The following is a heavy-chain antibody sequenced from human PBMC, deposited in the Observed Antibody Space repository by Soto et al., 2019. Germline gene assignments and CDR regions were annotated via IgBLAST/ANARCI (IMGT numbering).Heavy chain of an antibody. CDR2: IIPVYGRS. CDR1: GGTFNSYT. Sequence: QEQLVQSGAEVKKPGSSVKVSCKASGGTFNSYTINWVRLAPGQGLEWMGAIIPVYGRSTYAQMFQGRVTFTADKSTNTIYMELSSLRSDDTAVYFCTRSGGYSYNLAFDHWGQGTTVTVSS. D-gene: IGHD5-18*01. V-gene: IGHV1-69*06. CDR3: TRSGGYSYNLAFDH. J-gene: IGHJ5*02.